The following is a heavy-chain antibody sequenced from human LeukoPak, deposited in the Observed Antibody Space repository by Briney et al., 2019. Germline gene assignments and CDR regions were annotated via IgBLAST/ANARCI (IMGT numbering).Heavy chain of an antibody. CDR2: INPSGGST. J-gene: IGHJ6*02. CDR1: GYTFTSYY. CDR3: ARANLLDYYYYGMDV. V-gene: IGHV1-46*01. Sequence: WASVKVSCKASGYTFTSYYMHWVRQAPGQGLEWMGIINPSGGSTSYAQKFQGRVTMTRDTSTSTVYMELSSLRSEDTAVYYCARANLLDYYYYGMDVWGQGTMVTVSS.